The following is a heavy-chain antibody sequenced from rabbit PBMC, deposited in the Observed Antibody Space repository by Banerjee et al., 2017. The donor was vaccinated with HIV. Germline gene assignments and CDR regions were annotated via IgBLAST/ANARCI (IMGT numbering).Heavy chain of an antibody. CDR1: AFSFSNKYV. CDR3: ARRYADSGDKCFYL. V-gene: IGHV1S45*01. CDR2: LNTSSGNS. J-gene: IGHJ4*01. D-gene: IGHD4-2*01. Sequence: QEQLVESGGDLVKPEGSLTLPCTASAFSFSNKYVMCWVRQAPGKGLEWIACLNTSSGNSVDASWAKGRFTISKTSSTTVTLQMTSLAAADTATYFCARRYADSGDKCFYLWGPGTLVTVS.